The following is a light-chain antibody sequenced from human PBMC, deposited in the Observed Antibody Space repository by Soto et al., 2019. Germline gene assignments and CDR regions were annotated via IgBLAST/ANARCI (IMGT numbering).Light chain of an antibody. CDR3: LQYYSYSFT. J-gene: IGKJ4*01. CDR2: AAS. Sequence: AIQLTQSPPSLSASVGDRVTITCRASQAIRNDLGWYQQKPGEAPKLLIFAASNLQSGVPSRFSGSGSGTDFTLTISSLQPEDFATYYCLQYYSYSFTFGGGTKVEIK. CDR1: QAIRND. V-gene: IGKV1-6*01.